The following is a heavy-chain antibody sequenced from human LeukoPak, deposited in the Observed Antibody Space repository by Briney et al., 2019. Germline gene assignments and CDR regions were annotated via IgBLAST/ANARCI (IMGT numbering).Heavy chain of an antibody. CDR3: AKGPSLRFDP. V-gene: IGHV3-23*01. Sequence: GGSLRLSCAASGFTFSSYDMSWVRQAPGKGLEWVSAISGSGGSTYYADSVKGRFTISRDNSKNTLYLQMNSLRAQDTAVYYCAKGPSLRFDPWGQGTLVTVSS. CDR2: ISGSGGST. CDR1: GFTFSSYD. J-gene: IGHJ5*02.